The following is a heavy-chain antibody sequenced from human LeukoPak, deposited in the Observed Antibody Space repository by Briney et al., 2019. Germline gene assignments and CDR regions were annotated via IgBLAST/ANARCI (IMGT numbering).Heavy chain of an antibody. J-gene: IGHJ4*02. CDR2: IYYSGRT. Sequence: SQTLSLTCTVSGGSISSGDYYWSWIRQPPGKGLEWIGYIYYSGRTYYNPSLKSRVTISVDTSKNQFSLKLSSVTAADTAVYYCARAVDYYDSSGYPLFDYWGQGTLVTVSS. V-gene: IGHV4-30-4*01. CDR3: ARAVDYYDSSGYPLFDY. CDR1: GGSISSGDYY. D-gene: IGHD3-22*01.